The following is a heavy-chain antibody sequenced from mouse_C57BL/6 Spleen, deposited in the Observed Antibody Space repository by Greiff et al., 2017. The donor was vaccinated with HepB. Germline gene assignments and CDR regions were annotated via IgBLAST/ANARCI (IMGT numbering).Heavy chain of an antibody. D-gene: IGHD1-1*01. CDR1: GYTFTSYW. CDR3: ARWGTTEYFDV. Sequence: QVQLKQPGAELVKPGASVKLSCKASGYTFTSYWMQWVKQRPGQGLEWIGEIDPSDSYTNYNQKFKGKATLTVDTSSSTAYMQLSSLTSEDSAVYYCARWGTTEYFDVWGTGTTVTVSS. V-gene: IGHV1-50*01. J-gene: IGHJ1*03. CDR2: IDPSDSYT.